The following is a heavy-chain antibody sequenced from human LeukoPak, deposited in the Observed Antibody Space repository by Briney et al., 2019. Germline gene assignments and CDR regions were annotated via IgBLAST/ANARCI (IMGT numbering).Heavy chain of an antibody. J-gene: IGHJ6*03. Sequence: PGGSLRLSCAASGFTFSSYWMSWVRQAPGKGLEWVANIKQDGSEKYYVDSVKGRFTISRDNAKNSLYLQMNSLRAEDTAVYYCARARGALDYYYYYYMDVWGKGTTVTVSS. CDR2: IKQDGSEK. V-gene: IGHV3-7*01. CDR3: ARARGALDYYYYYYMDV. CDR1: GFTFSSYW. D-gene: IGHD3-10*01.